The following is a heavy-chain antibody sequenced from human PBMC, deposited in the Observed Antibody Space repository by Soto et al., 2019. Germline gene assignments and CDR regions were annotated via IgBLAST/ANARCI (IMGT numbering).Heavy chain of an antibody. Sequence: AGVNVSCKASGYTFTSYCISWVRQAPGQGLEWMGWISAYNGNTNYAQKLQGRVTMTTDTSTSTAYMELRSLRSDDTAVYYCARGGIAAAGTPYNWFDPWGQGTLVTVSS. D-gene: IGHD6-13*01. J-gene: IGHJ5*02. V-gene: IGHV1-18*01. CDR1: GYTFTSYC. CDR3: ARGGIAAAGTPYNWFDP. CDR2: ISAYNGNT.